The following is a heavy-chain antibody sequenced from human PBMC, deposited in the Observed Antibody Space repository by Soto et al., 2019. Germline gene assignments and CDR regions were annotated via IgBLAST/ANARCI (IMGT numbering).Heavy chain of an antibody. J-gene: IGHJ5*02. CDR2: ISTYNGNT. D-gene: IGHD2-2*01. CDR1: GYAFTSFG. V-gene: IGHV1-18*01. CDR3: ARAFCSSSSCDNWFDP. Sequence: GASVKACCKASGYAFTSFGISWVRQAPGQGLEWMGWISTYNGNTKYAQKVQGRLTMTTDTSTSTAYMELRSLTSDDTAVYYCARAFCSSSSCDNWFDPWAQGALVTVPS.